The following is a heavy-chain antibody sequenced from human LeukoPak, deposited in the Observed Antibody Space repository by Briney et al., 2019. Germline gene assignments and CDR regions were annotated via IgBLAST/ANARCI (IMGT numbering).Heavy chain of an antibody. CDR2: IRYDGSNK. Sequence: TGGSLRLSCAASGFTFSSYGMHWVRQAPGKGLEWVAFIRYDGSNKYYADSVRGRFTISRDNSKNTLYLQMNSLRAEDTAVYYCAKAPRYFDWLLGSGFDYWGQGTLVTVSS. J-gene: IGHJ4*02. CDR1: GFTFSSYG. V-gene: IGHV3-30*02. CDR3: AKAPRYFDWLLGSGFDY. D-gene: IGHD3-9*01.